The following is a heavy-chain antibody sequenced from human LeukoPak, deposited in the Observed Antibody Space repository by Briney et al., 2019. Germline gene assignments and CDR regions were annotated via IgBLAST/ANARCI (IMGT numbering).Heavy chain of an antibody. CDR3: AKDSYYDFWSGYYRTPQYNWFDP. CDR1: GFTFDDYA. Sequence: GGSLRLSCAVSGFTFDDYAMHWVRQAPGKGLEWVSLISGDGGSTYYADSVKGRFTISRDNSKNSLYLQMNSLRTEDTALYYCAKDSYYDFWSGYYRTPQYNWFDPWGQGTLVTVSS. V-gene: IGHV3-43*02. CDR2: ISGDGGST. D-gene: IGHD3-3*01. J-gene: IGHJ5*02.